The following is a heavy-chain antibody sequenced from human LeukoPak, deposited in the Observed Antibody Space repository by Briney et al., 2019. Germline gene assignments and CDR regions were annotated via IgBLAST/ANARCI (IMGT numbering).Heavy chain of an antibody. D-gene: IGHD1-1*01. Sequence: GSLRLSCAASGFTFSSCWMSWVRQAPGKGLEWVANINQAGSGKYYVDSVKGRFTISRDNAKNSLYLQMNSLRAEDTAVYYCARTDTTGKGYFDCWGQGALVTVSS. CDR2: INQAGSGK. CDR1: GFTFSSCW. CDR3: ARTDTTGKGYFDC. V-gene: IGHV3-7*01. J-gene: IGHJ4*02.